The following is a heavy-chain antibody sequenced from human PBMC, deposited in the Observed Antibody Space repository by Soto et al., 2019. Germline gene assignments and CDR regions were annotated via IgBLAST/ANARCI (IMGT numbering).Heavy chain of an antibody. CDR1: GTSISSYY. J-gene: IGHJ4*02. CDR3: ARYNSYAIDY. Sequence: PSETLSLTCXVSGTSISSYYWSWIRQPPGKGLEWIANIHYSGTTNYNPSLASRVTLSVDTSKNQFSLKMTSVTAADRAMYFCARYNSYAIDYWGRGTLVTVSS. D-gene: IGHD2-8*01. V-gene: IGHV4-59*01. CDR2: IHYSGTT.